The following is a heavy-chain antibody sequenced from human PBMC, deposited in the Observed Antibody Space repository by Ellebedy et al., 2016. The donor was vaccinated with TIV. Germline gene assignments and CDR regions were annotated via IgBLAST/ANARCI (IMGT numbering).Heavy chain of an antibody. J-gene: IGHJ4*01. V-gene: IGHV3-7*01. CDR2: IKQDGSEK. Sequence: GESLKISCAASGFTFSNYWMTWVRQAPGKGLEWVANIKQDGSEKYYVDSVEGRFSISRDNTRKSLYLQMNSLTDEDTAVYYCARDQWLGRAYYFDYWGQGILVTVSS. D-gene: IGHD6-19*01. CDR3: ARDQWLGRAYYFDY. CDR1: GFTFSNYW.